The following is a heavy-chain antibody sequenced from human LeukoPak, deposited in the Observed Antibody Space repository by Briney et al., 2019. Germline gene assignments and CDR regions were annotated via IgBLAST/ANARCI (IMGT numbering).Heavy chain of an antibody. CDR3: AREEYRYFDY. V-gene: IGHV3-30-3*01. CDR2: ISYDGSNK. J-gene: IGHJ4*02. D-gene: IGHD6-6*01. Sequence: GGSLRLSCAASGFTFSSYAMHWVRQAPGKGLEWVAVISYDGSNKYYADSVKGRFTISRDNSKNTLYLQMNSLRAEDTAVYYCAREEYRYFDYWGQGTLVTVSA. CDR1: GFTFSSYA.